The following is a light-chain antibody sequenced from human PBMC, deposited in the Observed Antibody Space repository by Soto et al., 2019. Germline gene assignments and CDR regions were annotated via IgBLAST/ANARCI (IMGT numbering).Light chain of an antibody. CDR3: QQRSNWPIT. CDR2: DVS. J-gene: IGKJ5*01. Sequence: IVLTQSPPSLSLFPGERATLSCGASQSVSSYLAWYQQKPGQAPRLLIYDVSTRATGIPARFSGSGSRTDFILTISSLEPEDFAVYYCQQRSNWPITFGQGTRLE. CDR1: QSVSSY. V-gene: IGKV3-11*01.